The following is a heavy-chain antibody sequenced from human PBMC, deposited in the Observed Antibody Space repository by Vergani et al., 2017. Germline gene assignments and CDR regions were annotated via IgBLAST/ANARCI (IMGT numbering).Heavy chain of an antibody. D-gene: IGHD3-3*01. Sequence: QVQLVESGGGVVQRGGSLRLSCAASGFTFSSYGMHWVRQAPGKGLEWVAFVRYDGTNKYYADSVKGRFTIARDNSKNTLYLQMNSLRAEDTAVYYCARAGGEITINYYSYYMDVWGKGTTVTVSS. J-gene: IGHJ6*03. CDR2: VRYDGTNK. CDR1: GFTFSSYG. V-gene: IGHV3-30*02. CDR3: ARAGGEITINYYSYYMDV.